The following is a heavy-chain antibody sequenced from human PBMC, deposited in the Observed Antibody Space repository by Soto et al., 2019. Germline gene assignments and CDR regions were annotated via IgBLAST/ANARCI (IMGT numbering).Heavy chain of an antibody. CDR2: IYYSGST. J-gene: IGHJ5*02. Sequence: SETLSLTCTVSGGSISSSSYYWGWIRQPPGKGLEWIGRIYYSGSTYYNPSLKSRVTISVDTSKNQFSLKLSSVTAADTAVYYCARIITYYDKLTPEGLFDPWGQGTLVTVS. D-gene: IGHD3-22*01. V-gene: IGHV4-39*01. CDR1: GGSISSSSYY. CDR3: ARIITYYDKLTPEGLFDP.